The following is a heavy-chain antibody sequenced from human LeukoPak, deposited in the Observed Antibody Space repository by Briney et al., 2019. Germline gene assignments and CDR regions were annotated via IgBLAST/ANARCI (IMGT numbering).Heavy chain of an antibody. V-gene: IGHV3-48*04. D-gene: IGHD2-15*01. CDR2: IGTRSSII. CDR1: GFTLSAYS. Sequence: PGGSLRLPCAASGFTLSAYSVNWVRQAPGKGLEWLSYIGTRSSIIYYADSVRGRFTISRDDAKDSLYLQMNSLRAEDTAVYYCARGYAAIPDWGQGTLVTVPS. J-gene: IGHJ4*02. CDR3: ARGYAAIPD.